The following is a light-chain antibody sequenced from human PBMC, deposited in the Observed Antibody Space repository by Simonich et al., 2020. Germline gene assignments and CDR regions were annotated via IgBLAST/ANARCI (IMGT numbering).Light chain of an antibody. V-gene: IGKV4-1*01. CDR1: QSVLYSSNNKNY. Sequence: DIVMTQSPDSLAVSLGERATINCQSSQSVLYSSNNKNYLAWYQQQPGQPPKLVIYWASTRESGVPDRFSGSGSGTDFPLTISSLQAEDVAVYYCQQYYSTPWTFGQGTKVEIK. J-gene: IGKJ1*01. CDR2: WAS. CDR3: QQYYSTPWT.